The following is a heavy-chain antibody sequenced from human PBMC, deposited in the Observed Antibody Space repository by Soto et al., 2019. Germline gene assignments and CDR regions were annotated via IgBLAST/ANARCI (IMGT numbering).Heavy chain of an antibody. D-gene: IGHD7-27*01. Sequence: QVQLVQSGAEVKKPGASVKVSCKASGYTFTNNGINWVRKAAGQGLEWMEWMNPGTGETGYTGKFQGRLAMTRDTSITAAYMELTSLTSDDTAVYYCTRAGDSGAWISNWGQGTLVTVSS. J-gene: IGHJ4*02. V-gene: IGHV1-8*01. CDR2: MNPGTGET. CDR3: TRAGDSGAWISN. CDR1: GYTFTNNG.